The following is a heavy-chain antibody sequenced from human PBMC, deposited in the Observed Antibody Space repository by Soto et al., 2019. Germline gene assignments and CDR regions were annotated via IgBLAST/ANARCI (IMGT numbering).Heavy chain of an antibody. D-gene: IGHD3-16*01. CDR1: GFSLSTSGAA. CDR3: AHRATMTILGLSIDNGIWFDP. J-gene: IGHJ5*02. Sequence: QINLIESGPTLVKPTQTLTLTCTFSGFSLSTSGAAVGWVRQPPGRALERLALIYWDGDKRYNASLGNRLTITKDTTMNQVVLTLTNVDPADTATYYCAHRATMTILGLSIDNGIWFDPWGQGTRVIVSS. CDR2: IYWDGDK. V-gene: IGHV2-5*02.